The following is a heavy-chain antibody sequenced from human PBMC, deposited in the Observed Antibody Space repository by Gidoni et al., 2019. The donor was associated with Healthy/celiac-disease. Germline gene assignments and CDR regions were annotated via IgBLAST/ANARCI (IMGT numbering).Heavy chain of an antibody. CDR2: ISWNSGSI. D-gene: IGHD6-6*01. CDR1: GFTFDDYA. CDR3: ATGLASIAARPGY. Sequence: EVQLVESGGGLVQPGRSLRLACAASGFTFDDYAMHWVRQAPGKGLGWAPGISWNSGSIGYADSVKGRFTISRDNAKNSLYLQMNSLRAEDTALYYCATGLASIAARPGYWGQGTLVTVSS. V-gene: IGHV3-9*01. J-gene: IGHJ4*02.